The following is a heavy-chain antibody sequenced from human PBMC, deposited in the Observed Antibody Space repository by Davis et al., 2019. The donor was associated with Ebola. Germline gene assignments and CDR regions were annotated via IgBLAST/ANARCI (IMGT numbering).Heavy chain of an antibody. CDR1: GFSLSTSGVG. J-gene: IGHJ5*02. CDR3: AHLFWYWFDP. V-gene: IGHV2-5*02. Sequence: SGPTLVKPTQTLTLTCTLSGFSLSTSGVGVGWIRQPPGKALEWLALIYWDGDKHFSPSLKSRLTITKDTSKNQVVLTMTNMDPVDTATYYCAHLFWYWFDPWGQGTLVTVSS. D-gene: IGHD3-9*01. CDR2: IYWDGDK.